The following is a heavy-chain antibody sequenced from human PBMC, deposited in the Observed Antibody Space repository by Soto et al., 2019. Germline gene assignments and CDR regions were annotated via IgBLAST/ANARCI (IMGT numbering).Heavy chain of an antibody. Sequence: GGSLRLSCAASGFTFSNAWMNWFRQAPGKGLEWVGRIKSKTDGGTTDYAAPVKGRFTISRDDSKNTLYLQMNSLKTEDTAVYYCTTESANYYGMDVWGQGTTVTVSS. J-gene: IGHJ6*02. CDR3: TTESANYYGMDV. CDR2: IKSKTDGGTT. V-gene: IGHV3-15*07. CDR1: GFTFSNAW. D-gene: IGHD6-13*01.